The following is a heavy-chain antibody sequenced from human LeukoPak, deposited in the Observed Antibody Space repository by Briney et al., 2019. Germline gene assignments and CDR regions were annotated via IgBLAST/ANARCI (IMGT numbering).Heavy chain of an antibody. CDR1: GGSISSYY. Sequence: SETLSLTCTVSGGSISSYYWSWIRQPPGKGLEWIGYIYYSGSTNYNPSLKSRVTISVDTSKNQFSLKLSPVTAADTAVYYCARAGAVAVPGAFDIWGQGTMVTVSS. V-gene: IGHV4-59*01. CDR2: IYYSGST. J-gene: IGHJ3*02. CDR3: ARAGAVAVPGAFDI. D-gene: IGHD6-19*01.